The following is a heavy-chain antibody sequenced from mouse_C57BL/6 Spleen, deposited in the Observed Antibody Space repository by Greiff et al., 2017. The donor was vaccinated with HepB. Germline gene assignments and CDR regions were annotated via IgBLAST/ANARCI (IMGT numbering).Heavy chain of an antibody. Sequence: EVKLMESGGDLVKPGGSLKLSCAASGFTFSSYGMSWVRQTPDKRLEWVATISSGGSYTYYPDSVKGRFTISRDNAKNTLYLQMSSLKSEDTAMYYCASCSTTVVATDGFAYWGQGTLVTVSA. D-gene: IGHD1-1*01. CDR1: GFTFSSYG. CDR2: ISSGGSYT. CDR3: ASCSTTVVATDGFAY. J-gene: IGHJ3*01. V-gene: IGHV5-6*01.